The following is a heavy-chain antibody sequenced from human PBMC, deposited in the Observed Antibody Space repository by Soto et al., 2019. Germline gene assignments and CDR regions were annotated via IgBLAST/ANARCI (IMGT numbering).Heavy chain of an antibody. CDR1: GYSISSSNW. Sequence: PSETLSLTCAVSGYSISSSNWWGWIRQPPGKGLEWIGYIYYSGTTYYNPSLKSRVTMSVDTSKKTLYLQMNNLRPEDTAVYYCAKPRSSLEWPPFDSWGHGTLVTVSS. CDR2: IYYSGTT. D-gene: IGHD3-3*01. J-gene: IGHJ5*01. V-gene: IGHV4-28*01. CDR3: AKPRSSLEWPPFDS.